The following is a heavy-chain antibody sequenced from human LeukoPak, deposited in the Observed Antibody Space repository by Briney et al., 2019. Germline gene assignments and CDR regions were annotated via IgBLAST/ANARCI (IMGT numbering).Heavy chain of an antibody. V-gene: IGHV6-1*01. CDR2: TYYRSKWYN. Sequence: SQTLSLTCAISGDSVSSNSAAWNWIRQSPSRGLEWLGRTYYRSKWYNDYAVSVKSRITINPDTSKNQFSLQLNSVTPEDTAVYYCARDVYGSGSRQVHYYYYGMDVWGQGTTVTVSS. CDR3: ARDVYGSGSRQVHYYYYGMDV. CDR1: GDSVSSNSAA. D-gene: IGHD3-10*01. J-gene: IGHJ6*02.